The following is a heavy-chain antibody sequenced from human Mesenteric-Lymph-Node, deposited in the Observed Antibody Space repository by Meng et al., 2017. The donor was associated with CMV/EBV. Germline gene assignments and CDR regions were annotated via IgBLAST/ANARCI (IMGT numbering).Heavy chain of an antibody. CDR1: GFTFSSYW. D-gene: IGHD3-3*01. J-gene: IGHJ4*02. V-gene: IGHV3-7*01. CDR3: ARVMMDFWSGYPYFDY. Sequence: ETLSLTCAASGFTFSSYWMSWVRQAPGKGLEWVANIKQDGSEKYYVDSVKGRFTISRDNAKNSLYLQMNSLRAEDTAVYYCARVMMDFWSGYPYFDYWGQGTLVTVSS. CDR2: IKQDGSEK.